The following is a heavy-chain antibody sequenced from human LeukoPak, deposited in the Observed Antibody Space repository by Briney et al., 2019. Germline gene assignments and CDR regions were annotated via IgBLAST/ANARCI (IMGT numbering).Heavy chain of an antibody. Sequence: GGSLRLSCAACGFTFRTYRMKWVSQAPGKGLEWVSSISRSGSYIHYAGTVKGRFTISSANAEDSLYLKMNGLRAGETAVYYCTSDRAEYVQHWGQGALVTVSS. V-gene: IGHV3-21*01. J-gene: IGHJ1*01. CDR3: TSDRAEYVQH. CDR2: ISRSGSYI. CDR1: GFTFRTYR.